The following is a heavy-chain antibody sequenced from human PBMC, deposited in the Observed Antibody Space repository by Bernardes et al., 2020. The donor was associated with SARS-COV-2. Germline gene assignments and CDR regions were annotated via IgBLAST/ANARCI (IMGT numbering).Heavy chain of an antibody. CDR1: GFTFSSYS. CDR2: ISSSTNTI. Sequence: GGSLRLSCAASGFTFSSYSMNWVRQAPGRGLEWVSYISSSTNTIYYADSVKGRFTISRDNAKNSLYLQMYNLRAEDTAVYYCARDLAPHDYNYYYGMDVWGKGTTVTVSS. V-gene: IGHV3-48*01. CDR3: ARDLAPHDYNYYYGMDV. J-gene: IGHJ6*04.